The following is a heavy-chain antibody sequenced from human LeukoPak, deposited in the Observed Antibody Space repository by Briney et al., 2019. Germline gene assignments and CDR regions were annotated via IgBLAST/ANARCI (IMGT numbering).Heavy chain of an antibody. CDR3: ARAGSRYDIFTGYIPGNWFDP. Sequence: GGSLRLSCAASGFTVSSNYMNWVRQAPGKGLEWVSIIYSGGNTYYADSVKGRFTISRDNAKNSLYLQMNSLRAEDTAVYYCARAGSRYDIFTGYIPGNWFDPWGQGTLVTVSS. D-gene: IGHD3-9*01. J-gene: IGHJ5*02. CDR2: IYSGGNT. V-gene: IGHV3-53*01. CDR1: GFTVSSNY.